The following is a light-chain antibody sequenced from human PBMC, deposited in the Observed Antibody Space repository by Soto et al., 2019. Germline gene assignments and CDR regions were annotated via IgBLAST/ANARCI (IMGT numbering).Light chain of an antibody. J-gene: IGKJ3*01. CDR3: QQYGDSAT. CDR1: QSVSSSF. CDR2: GAS. Sequence: EIVLTQSPGTLSLSPGERATLSCRASQSVSSSFLAWYQQKPGQAPRLLIYGASSRATGIPDRFSGSGSGTDFTLTISRLEPEDFAVYYCQQYGDSATFGPGTKVDI. V-gene: IGKV3-20*01.